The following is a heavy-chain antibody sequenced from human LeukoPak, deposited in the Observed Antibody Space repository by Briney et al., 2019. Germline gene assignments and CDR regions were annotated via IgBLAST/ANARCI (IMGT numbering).Heavy chain of an antibody. J-gene: IGHJ4*02. CDR3: ARDRVTMVRGVGDY. CDR1: GGSFSGYY. V-gene: IGHV4-34*01. Sequence: SETLSLTCAVYGGSFSGYYWSWIRQPPGKGLEWIGEINHSGSTNYNPSLKSRVTISVDTSKNQFSLKLSSVTAADTAVYYCARDRVTMVRGVGDYWGQGTLVTVSS. CDR2: INHSGST. D-gene: IGHD3-10*01.